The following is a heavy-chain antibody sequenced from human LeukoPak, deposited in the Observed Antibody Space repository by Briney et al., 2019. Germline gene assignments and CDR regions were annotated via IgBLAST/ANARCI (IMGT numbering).Heavy chain of an antibody. V-gene: IGHV5-51*01. Sequence: GESLKISCKGSGYSFTSYWIGWVRQVPGKGLEWMGIIYSGDSDTRYSASFQGQVTISADKSISTAYLQWSSLKASDTAMYYCARQRIVGGPYNWFDPWGQGTLVTVSS. D-gene: IGHD1-26*01. CDR1: GYSFTSYW. CDR2: IYSGDSDT. J-gene: IGHJ5*02. CDR3: ARQRIVGGPYNWFDP.